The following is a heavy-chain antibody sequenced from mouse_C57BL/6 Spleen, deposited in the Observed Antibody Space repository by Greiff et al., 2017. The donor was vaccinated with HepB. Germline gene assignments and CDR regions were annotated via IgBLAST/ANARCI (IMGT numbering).Heavy chain of an antibody. J-gene: IGHJ2*01. V-gene: IGHV5-17*01. CDR2: ISSGSSTI. CDR1: GFTFSDYG. D-gene: IGHD2-2*01. CDR3: ARGRMVTTGYYFDY. Sequence: EVKLVESGGGLVKPGGSLKLSCAASGFTFSDYGMHWVRQAPEKGLEWVAYISSGSSTIYYADTVKGRFTISRDNAKNTLFLQMTSLRSEDTAMYYCARGRMVTTGYYFDYWGQGTTLTVSS.